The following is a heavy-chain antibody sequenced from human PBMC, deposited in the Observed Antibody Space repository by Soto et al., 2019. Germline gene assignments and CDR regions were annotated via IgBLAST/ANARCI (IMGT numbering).Heavy chain of an antibody. V-gene: IGHV4-34*01. CDR2: INHSGST. CDR1: GGSFSGYY. D-gene: IGHD6-25*01. Sequence: AETLSLTCAVYGGSFSGYYWSWLHQPPGKGLEWIGEINHSGSTNYDPALKSRVTISVDTSKNQFSLKLSSVTAADTAVSYCARERVIAGATFEYWGPGTLVT. CDR3: ARERVIAGATFEY. J-gene: IGHJ4*02.